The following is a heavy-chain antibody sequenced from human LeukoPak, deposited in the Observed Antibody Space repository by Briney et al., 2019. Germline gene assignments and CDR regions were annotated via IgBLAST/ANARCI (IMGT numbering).Heavy chain of an antibody. D-gene: IGHD2-15*01. V-gene: IGHV3-69-1*01. Sequence: GGSLRLSCAASGFTFSSYYMNWVRQAPGKGLEWVSSISSSITISYADSVKGRFTISRDNAKNSLSLQMNSLRAEDTAVYYCARQFGSSYSYWGQGTLVTVSS. CDR2: ISSSITI. CDR1: GFTFSSYY. J-gene: IGHJ4*02. CDR3: ARQFGSSYSY.